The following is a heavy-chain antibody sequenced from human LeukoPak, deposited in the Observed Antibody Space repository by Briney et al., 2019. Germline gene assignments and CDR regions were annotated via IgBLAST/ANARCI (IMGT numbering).Heavy chain of an antibody. Sequence: ASVKVSCKASGYTFTSYYIHWVRQAPGQGLEWMGEIIPSGGDTTYAQKFQGRVTMTRDTSTSTVYLELSSLRSDDTAVYFCARRSSWFSLNYWGQGTLVTVSS. CDR2: IIPSGGDT. V-gene: IGHV1-46*01. CDR1: GYTFTSYY. J-gene: IGHJ4*02. D-gene: IGHD6-13*01. CDR3: ARRSSWFSLNY.